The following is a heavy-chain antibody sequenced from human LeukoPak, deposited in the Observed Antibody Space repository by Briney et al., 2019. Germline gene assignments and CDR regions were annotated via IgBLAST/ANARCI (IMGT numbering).Heavy chain of an antibody. V-gene: IGHV1-69*13. Sequence: ASVKVSCKASGGTSSSYAISWVRQAPGQGLEWMGGIIPIFGTANYAQKFQGRVTITADESTSTAYMELSSLRSEDTAVYYCASGRLGYCSGGSCYSLAYWGQGTLVTVSS. CDR1: GGTSSSYA. CDR2: IIPIFGTA. J-gene: IGHJ4*02. CDR3: ASGRLGYCSGGSCYSLAY. D-gene: IGHD2-15*01.